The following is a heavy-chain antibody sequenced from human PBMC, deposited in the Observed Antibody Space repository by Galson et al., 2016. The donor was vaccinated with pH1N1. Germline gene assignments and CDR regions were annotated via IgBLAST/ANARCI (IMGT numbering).Heavy chain of an antibody. J-gene: IGHJ3*01. CDR1: GYTFSDYY. V-gene: IGHV1-2*02. Sequence: SVKVSCKASGYTFSDYYLQWMRQAPGQGLEWMGWINPNSGGTKYAPKFQGRVTMTRDTFINTAYMELSSLRSDDSAIYYCAIIGLGYCSSSGCYYLPDALNAWGQGTMVAVSS. CDR2: INPNSGGT. D-gene: IGHD2-2*01. CDR3: AIIGLGYCSSSGCYYLPDALNA.